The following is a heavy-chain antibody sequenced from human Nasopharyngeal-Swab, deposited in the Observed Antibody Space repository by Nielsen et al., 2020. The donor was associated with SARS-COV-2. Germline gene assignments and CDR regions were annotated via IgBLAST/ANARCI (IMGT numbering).Heavy chain of an antibody. J-gene: IGHJ6*02. CDR1: VYTFTSYG. CDR3: ARWAGIGDYYYGMDV. V-gene: IGHV1-18*01. CDR2: ISAYNGNT. D-gene: IGHD6-19*01. Sequence: ASVQVSCKASVYTFTSYGISWVRPAPGQGLEWMGWISAYNGNTNYAQKLQGRVTMTTDTPTSTAYMELRSLQSDDTAVYYCARWAGIGDYYYGMDVWGQGTTVTVSS.